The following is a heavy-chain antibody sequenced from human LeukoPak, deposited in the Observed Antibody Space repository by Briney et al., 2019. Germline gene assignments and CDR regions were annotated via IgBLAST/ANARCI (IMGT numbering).Heavy chain of an antibody. J-gene: IGHJ4*02. Sequence: GASVKVSCKASGYTFTSYYMHWVRQAPGQGLEWVGIINPSGGSTSYAQKFQGRVTMTRDTSTSTVYMELSSLRSEDTAVYYCARASLGDLFYSDFWGQGTLVTVSS. CDR3: ARASLGDLFYSDF. V-gene: IGHV1-46*01. D-gene: IGHD3-16*01. CDR1: GYTFTSYY. CDR2: INPSGGST.